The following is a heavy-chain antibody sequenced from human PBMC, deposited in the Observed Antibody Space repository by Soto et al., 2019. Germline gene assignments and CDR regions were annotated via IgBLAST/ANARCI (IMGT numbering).Heavy chain of an antibody. Sequence: QEQLVQSXXXXKKPGSSVKVSCKASGGLFXSYPISWVRQVPGQGLEWMEGIIPVFQTAYYTQRFQGRVTITADESTNTAYTELSSLRSEDTAIYYCARGGSGYTWFNEFWGQGTLVTVSS. CDR3: ARGGSGYTWFNEF. CDR1: GGLFXSYP. D-gene: IGHD3-22*01. V-gene: IGHV1-69*01. J-gene: IGHJ4*02. CDR2: IIPVFQTA.